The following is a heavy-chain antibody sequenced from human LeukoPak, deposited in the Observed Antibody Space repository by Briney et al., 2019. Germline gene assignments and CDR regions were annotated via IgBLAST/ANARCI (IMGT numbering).Heavy chain of an antibody. CDR2: ISYDGSSK. J-gene: IGHJ5*02. Sequence: GRSLRLSCAASGFTFSSYGMHWVRQAPGKGLEWVAVISYDGSSKYYADSVKGRFTISRDNSKNTLYLQMNSLRAEDTAVYYCAKDTNWFDPWGQGTLVTVSS. V-gene: IGHV3-30*18. CDR1: GFTFSSYG. CDR3: AKDTNWFDP.